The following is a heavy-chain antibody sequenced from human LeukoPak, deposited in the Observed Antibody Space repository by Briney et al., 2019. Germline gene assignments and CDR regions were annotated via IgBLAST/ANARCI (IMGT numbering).Heavy chain of an antibody. CDR2: TIPIRGMT. J-gene: IGHJ4*02. D-gene: IGHD1-26*01. CDR3: ARGPHDGTFYFDS. Sequence: GASVKVSCKISGGTFGSYGISWVRQAPGQGLEWMGRTIPIRGMTNYAQKFQGRVTITADTSTSTAYMELSSLTSEDTAVYFCARGPHDGTFYFDSWAREPWSSSPQ. V-gene: IGHV1-69*04. CDR1: GGTFGSYG.